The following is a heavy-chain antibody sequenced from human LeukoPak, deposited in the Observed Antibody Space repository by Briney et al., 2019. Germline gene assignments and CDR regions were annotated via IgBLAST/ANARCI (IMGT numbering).Heavy chain of an antibody. D-gene: IGHD2-2*01. CDR1: GFTFSHYW. CDR3: ARVGRCSSTACFIDY. Sequence: PGGSLRLSCAASGFTFSHYWMHWVRQAPGKGLVWVSRIESDGGRTDYADSLKGRFTISRDNAKKTLYLEMNSLRAEDTAVYYCARVGRCSSTACFIDYWGQGTLVTVSS. CDR2: IESDGGRT. J-gene: IGHJ4*02. V-gene: IGHV3-74*01.